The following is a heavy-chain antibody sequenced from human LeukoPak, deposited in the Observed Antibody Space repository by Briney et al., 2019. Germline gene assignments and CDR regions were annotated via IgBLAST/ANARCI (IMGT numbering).Heavy chain of an antibody. CDR1: GHTLTELS. D-gene: IGHD3-10*01. J-gene: IGHJ4*02. V-gene: IGHV1-24*01. CDR2: FDPEPGET. Sequence: ASVKVSCKVSGHTLTELSMHWVRQAPGKGLEWMGGFDPEPGETVYAQKFHSRVSMTEDTSTDTAYMELSGLKSEDTAMYYCATIPMVRGIIVDYWGQGTLITVSS. CDR3: ATIPMVRGIIVDY.